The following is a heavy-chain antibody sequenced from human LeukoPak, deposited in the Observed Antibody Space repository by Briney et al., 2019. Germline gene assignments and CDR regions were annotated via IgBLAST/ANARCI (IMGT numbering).Heavy chain of an antibody. CDR3: AGYCSGGSCYYDAFDI. CDR1: GFTFSSYA. Sequence: PGGSLRLSCAASGFTFSSYAMHWVRQAPGKGLEWVAVISYDGSNKYYADSVKGRFTISRDNSKNTLYLQMNSLRAEDTAVYYCAGYCSGGSCYYDAFDIWGQGTMATVSS. V-gene: IGHV3-30*04. J-gene: IGHJ3*02. D-gene: IGHD2-15*01. CDR2: ISYDGSNK.